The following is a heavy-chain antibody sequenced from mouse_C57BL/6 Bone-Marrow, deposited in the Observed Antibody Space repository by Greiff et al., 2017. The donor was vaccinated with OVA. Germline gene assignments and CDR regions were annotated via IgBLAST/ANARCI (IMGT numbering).Heavy chain of an antibody. D-gene: IGHD2-1*01. CDR1: GYTFTSYW. CDR2: IDPSDSYT. V-gene: IGHV1-59*01. Sequence: VQLHQPGAELVRPGTSVKLSCKASGYTFTSYWMHWVKQRPGQGLEWIGVIDPSDSYTNYNQKFKGKATLTVDPSSSTAYMQLSSLTSEDSAVYYCARWYYGNYDYAMDDWGQGTSVTVSS. J-gene: IGHJ4*01. CDR3: ARWYYGNYDYAMDD.